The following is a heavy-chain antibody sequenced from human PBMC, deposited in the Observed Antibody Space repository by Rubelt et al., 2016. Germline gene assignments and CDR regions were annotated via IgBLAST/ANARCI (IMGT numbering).Heavy chain of an antibody. D-gene: IGHD6-19*01. J-gene: IGHJ4*02. CDR2: ISQDGRQK. Sequence: LVQPGGSLRLSCAASGFSFPAYWMTCVRQAPGKRLEWVATISQDGRQKYYGDAVQGRFTISRDNAQNSLSLQMNSLRAEDKSFYFCARDRDSSGGFEYWGQGTLVTVSS. V-gene: IGHV3-7*05. CDR1: GFSFPAYW. CDR3: ARDRDSSGGFEY.